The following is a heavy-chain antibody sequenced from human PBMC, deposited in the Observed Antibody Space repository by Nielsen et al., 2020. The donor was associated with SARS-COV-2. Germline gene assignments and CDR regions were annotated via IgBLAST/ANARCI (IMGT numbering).Heavy chain of an antibody. D-gene: IGHD5-12*01. CDR2: ISGSGGST. J-gene: IGHJ4*02. Sequence: GASLQISCAASGFTFSSYAMSWVRHAPGKGLEWVSAISGSGGSTYYADSVKGRFTISRDNSKNTLYLQMNSLRAEDTAVYYCAKGSGYSGYYYFDYWGQGTLVTVSS. CDR1: GFTFSSYA. V-gene: IGHV3-23*01. CDR3: AKGSGYSGYYYFDY.